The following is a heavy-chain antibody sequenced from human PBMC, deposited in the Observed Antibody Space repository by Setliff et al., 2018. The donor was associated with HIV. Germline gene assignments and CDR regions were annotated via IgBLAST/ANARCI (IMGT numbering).Heavy chain of an antibody. V-gene: IGHV3-7*03. J-gene: IGHJ4*02. CDR3: AKQAHPRGYYGSASVFEI. CDR1: GFNFNNFW. Sequence: LRLSCAASGFNFNNFWMHWVRQAPGKGLEWVASISPDGSRNHCVGSVKGRFTASRDNAKRSLYLQMNGLRDDDSAVYFCAKQAHPRGYYGSASVFEIWGQGALVTVSS. CDR2: ISPDGSRN. D-gene: IGHD3-10*01.